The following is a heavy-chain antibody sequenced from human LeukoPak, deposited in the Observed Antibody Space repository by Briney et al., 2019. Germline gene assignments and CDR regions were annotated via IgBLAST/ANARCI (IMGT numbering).Heavy chain of an antibody. V-gene: IGHV5-51*01. CDR2: IYPGDSDT. CDR3: ARSRRLGVIARYYFDY. CDR1: GYSFTSYW. Sequence: GESLKISCKGSGYSFTSYWIGWVRQMPGKGLERMGIIYPGDSDTRYSPSFQGQVTISADKSISTAYLQWSSLKASDTAMYYCARSRRLGVIARYYFDYWGQGTLVTVSS. J-gene: IGHJ4*02. D-gene: IGHD2-21*01.